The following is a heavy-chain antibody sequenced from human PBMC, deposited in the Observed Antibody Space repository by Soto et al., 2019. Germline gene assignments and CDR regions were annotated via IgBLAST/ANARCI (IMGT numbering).Heavy chain of an antibody. D-gene: IGHD1-20*01. J-gene: IGHJ4*02. CDR3: AKAKNDYNWDNRPPFDY. CDR1: GFTLRNYA. V-gene: IGHV3-23*01. Sequence: WGSLRLSCEASGFTLRNYAITWIRHSPFKGLEWVSLISANDVGTYYAESVKTRFTISTDQSRNTVYLQMDSLRADDTAIYYCAKAKNDYNWDNRPPFDYWGQGTLVTVSS. CDR2: ISANDVGT.